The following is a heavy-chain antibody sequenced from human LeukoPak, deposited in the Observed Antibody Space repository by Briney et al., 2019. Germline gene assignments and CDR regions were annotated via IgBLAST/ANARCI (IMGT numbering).Heavy chain of an antibody. CDR3: ARDPPYNYDSSGYEGGDY. V-gene: IGHV3-48*03. J-gene: IGHJ4*02. D-gene: IGHD3-22*01. Sequence: GGSLRLSCAASGFTFSSYEISWVRQAPGKGLEWVSYISSIGSTIYYADSVKGRFTISTDNAKNSLYLQMNSLRAEDTAVYYCARDPPYNYDSSGYEGGDYWGQGKLVTVSS. CDR2: ISSIGSTI. CDR1: GFTFSSYE.